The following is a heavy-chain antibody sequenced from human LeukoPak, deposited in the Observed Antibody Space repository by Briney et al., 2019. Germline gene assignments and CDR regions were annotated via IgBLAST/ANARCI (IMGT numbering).Heavy chain of an antibody. J-gene: IGHJ3*02. Sequence: GGSLRLSCAASGFTFSSYWMHWVRQAPGKGLVWVSRINSDGSSTSYADSVKGRFTISRDNAKNTLYLQMNSLRAEDTAVYYYARGRSWPQAFDIWGQGTMVTVSS. CDR3: ARGRSWPQAFDI. CDR1: GFTFSSYW. D-gene: IGHD1-26*01. CDR2: INSDGSST. V-gene: IGHV3-74*01.